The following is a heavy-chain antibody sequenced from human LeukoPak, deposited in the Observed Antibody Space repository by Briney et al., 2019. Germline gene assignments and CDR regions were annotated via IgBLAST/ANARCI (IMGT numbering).Heavy chain of an antibody. CDR3: AKGLMIVPR. J-gene: IGHJ4*02. D-gene: IGHD3-22*01. V-gene: IGHV3-23*01. Sequence: GGSLRLSCAASGFTFDDYGMSWVRQAPGKGLEWVSAISGSGGSTYYADSVKGRFTISRDNSKNTLYLQMNSLRAEDTAVYYCAKGLMIVPRWGQGTLVTVSS. CDR1: GFTFDDYG. CDR2: ISGSGGST.